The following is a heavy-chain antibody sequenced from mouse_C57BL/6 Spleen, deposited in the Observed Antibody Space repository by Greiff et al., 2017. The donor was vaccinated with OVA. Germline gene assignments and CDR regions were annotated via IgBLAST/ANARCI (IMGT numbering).Heavy chain of an antibody. J-gene: IGHJ2*01. CDR3: TEWLLQRSFDY. CDR1: GYTFTDYE. D-gene: IGHD2-3*01. CDR2: IDPETGGT. V-gene: IGHV1-15*01. Sequence: QVQLQQSGAELVRPGASVTLSCKASGYTFTDYEMHWVKQTPVHGLEWIGAIDPETGGTAYNQKFKGKAILTADKSSSTAYMELRSLTSEDSAVYYCTEWLLQRSFDYWGQGTTLTVSS.